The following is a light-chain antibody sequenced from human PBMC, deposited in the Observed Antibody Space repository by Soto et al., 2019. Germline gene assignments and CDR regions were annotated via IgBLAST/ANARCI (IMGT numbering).Light chain of an antibody. V-gene: IGKV3-15*01. CDR3: QQYNNWSRT. Sequence: EVVMTQSPDTLSVSPGERATLSCRASQSVSSNLAWYQQKLGQAPRLLIYGASTRATGISARISGSGSGTEFTLTISSLQSEDFAIYYCQQYNNWSRTFGQGTRVEIK. CDR2: GAS. CDR1: QSVSSN. J-gene: IGKJ1*01.